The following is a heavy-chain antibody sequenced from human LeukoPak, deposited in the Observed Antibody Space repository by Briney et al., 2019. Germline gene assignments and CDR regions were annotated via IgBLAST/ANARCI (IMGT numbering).Heavy chain of an antibody. CDR1: GGSISSSSYY. D-gene: IGHD6-13*01. J-gene: IGHJ4*02. Sequence: SETLSLTCTVSGGSISSSSYYWGWIRQPPGKGLEWIGSIYYSGSTYYNPSLKSRVTISVDTSKNQFSLKLSSVTAADTAAYYCARHRSTGYSSSWYKLAYYFDYWGQGTLVTVSS. V-gene: IGHV4-39*01. CDR3: ARHRSTGYSSSWYKLAYYFDY. CDR2: IYYSGST.